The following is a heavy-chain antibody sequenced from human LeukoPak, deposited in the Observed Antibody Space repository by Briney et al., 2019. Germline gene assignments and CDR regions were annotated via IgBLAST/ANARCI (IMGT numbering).Heavy chain of an antibody. Sequence: PSETLSLTCAVYGGSLSGYYWSWIRQPPGKGLEWIGEINHSGSTNYNPPLKSRVTISVDTSKNQFSLKLSSVTAADTAVYYCARCYDSSGYCFDAFDIWGQGTMVTVSS. CDR2: INHSGST. CDR3: ARCYDSSGYCFDAFDI. J-gene: IGHJ3*02. V-gene: IGHV4-34*01. CDR1: GGSLSGYY. D-gene: IGHD3-22*01.